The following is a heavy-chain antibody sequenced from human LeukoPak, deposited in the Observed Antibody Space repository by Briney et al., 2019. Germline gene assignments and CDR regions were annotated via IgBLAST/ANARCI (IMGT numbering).Heavy chain of an antibody. V-gene: IGHV4-4*07. CDR1: GGSITIYY. CDR2: IYTSGST. J-gene: IGHJ5*02. CDR3: ARHSRASYGSVTYNWFDP. Sequence: PSETLSLTCTVSGGSITIYYWSWIRQPAGKGLEWIGPIYTSGSTNYNPSLKSRVTMSVDTSKNQFSLNLISVTAADTALYYCARHSRASYGSVTYNWFDPWGQGTLVTVSS. D-gene: IGHD3-10*01.